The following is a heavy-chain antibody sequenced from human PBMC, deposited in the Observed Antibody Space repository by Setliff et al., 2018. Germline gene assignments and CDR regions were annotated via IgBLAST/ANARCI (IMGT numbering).Heavy chain of an antibody. J-gene: IGHJ5*02. D-gene: IGHD4-17*01. CDR3: AREGRFHWFDP. CDR1: GGSFSGYY. Sequence: ETLSLTCAVCGGSFSGYYCSWIRQPPGEGLEWIGYIYYSGSTNYNPSLKSRVTISEDTSKNQFSLKLSSVTAADTAVYYCAREGRFHWFDPWGQGTLVTVSS. V-gene: IGHV4-59*01. CDR2: IYYSGST.